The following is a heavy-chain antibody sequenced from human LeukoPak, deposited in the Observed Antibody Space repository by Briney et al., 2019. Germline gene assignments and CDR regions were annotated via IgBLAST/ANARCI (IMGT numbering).Heavy chain of an antibody. J-gene: IGHJ4*02. V-gene: IGHV1-18*01. CDR3: ARSHSRRITIFGVVLD. D-gene: IGHD3-3*01. Sequence: ASVKVSCKASGYTFTSYGISWVRQAPGQGLEWMGWISAYNGNTNYAQKLQGRVTMTTDTSTSTAYMELRSLRSDDTAVYYCARSHSRRITIFGVVLDWGQGTLVTVSS. CDR1: GYTFTSYG. CDR2: ISAYNGNT.